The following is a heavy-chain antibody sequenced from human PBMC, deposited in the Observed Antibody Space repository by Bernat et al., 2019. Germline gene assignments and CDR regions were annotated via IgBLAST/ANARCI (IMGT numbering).Heavy chain of an antibody. CDR2: IWYDGSNK. Sequence: QVQLVESGGGVVQPGRSLRLSCAASGFTFSSYGMHWVRQAPGKGLEWVAVIWYDGSNKYYADSVKGRFTISRDNSKNTLYLQMNSLRAEDTAVYYCARDPGKYVAAAGDYWGQGTLVTVSS. CDR3: ARDPGKYVAAAGDY. V-gene: IGHV3-33*01. CDR1: GFTFSSYG. D-gene: IGHD6-13*01. J-gene: IGHJ4*02.